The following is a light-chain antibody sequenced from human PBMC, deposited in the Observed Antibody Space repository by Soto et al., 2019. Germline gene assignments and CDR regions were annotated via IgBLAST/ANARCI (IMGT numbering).Light chain of an antibody. CDR2: DVS. J-gene: IGLJ3*02. Sequence: QSALTQPASVSGSPGQSITISCTGSSSDVGGYNYVSWFQQHPGEAPKLMIYDVSNRPSGVSDRFSGSKSGNTASLTISGLQAEDEDDYYCSSYTSSNTWVFGGGTKVTVL. CDR3: SSYTSSNTWV. V-gene: IGLV2-14*01. CDR1: SSDVGGYNY.